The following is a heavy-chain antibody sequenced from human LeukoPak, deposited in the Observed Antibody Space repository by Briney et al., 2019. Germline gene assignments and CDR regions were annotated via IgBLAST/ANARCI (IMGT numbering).Heavy chain of an antibody. Sequence: GGSLRPSCAASGFTFSSYWMSWVRQAPGKGLEWVANINQDGSEKYYVDSVMGRFTISRDNAKNSLYLQMNSLRAEDTTVYYCARDRYKWNHWGQGTLVTVSS. CDR2: INQDGSEK. D-gene: IGHD1-20*01. CDR3: ARDRYKWNH. J-gene: IGHJ5*02. CDR1: GFTFSSYW. V-gene: IGHV3-7*01.